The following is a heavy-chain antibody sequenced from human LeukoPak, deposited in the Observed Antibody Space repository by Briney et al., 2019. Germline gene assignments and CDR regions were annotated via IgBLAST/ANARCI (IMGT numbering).Heavy chain of an antibody. V-gene: IGHV3-74*01. D-gene: IGHD1-7*01. CDR1: GFTFSSYW. CDR2: INSDGSST. CDR3: ARGPRSRNYGYHYYYMDV. J-gene: IGHJ6*03. Sequence: PGGSLRLSCAASGFTFSSYWMHWVRQAPGKGLVWVSRINSDGSSTSYADSVKGRFTISRDNAKNTLYLQMNSLRAEDTAVYYCARGPRSRNYGYHYYYMDVWGKGTTVTVSS.